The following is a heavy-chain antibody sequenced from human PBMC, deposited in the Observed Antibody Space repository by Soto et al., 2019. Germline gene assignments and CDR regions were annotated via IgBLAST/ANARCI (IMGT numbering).Heavy chain of an antibody. Sequence: PGGSLRLSCAASGFTFSSYSMNWVRQAPGKGLEWVSSISSSSSYIYYADSVKGRFTISRDNAKNSLYLQMNSLRAEETAVYYCARFIGKKRVTAMSGDYYYYGMDVRGQGTRDTSSS. CDR3: ARFIGKKRVTAMSGDYYYYGMDV. D-gene: IGHD2-21*02. J-gene: IGHJ6*02. CDR2: ISSSSSYI. CDR1: GFTFSSYS. V-gene: IGHV3-21*01.